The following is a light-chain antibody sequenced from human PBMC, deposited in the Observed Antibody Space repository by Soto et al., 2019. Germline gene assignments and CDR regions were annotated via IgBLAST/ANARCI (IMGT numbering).Light chain of an antibody. Sequence: EIVLTQSPVTLSLSPGERATLSCRASQSVSSYLAWYQQKPGQAPRLLIYDASNRATGIPDRFSGSGSGTDFTLTFSSLEPEDFAVYYCQQYSNWPITFGQGTRLENK. CDR3: QQYSNWPIT. V-gene: IGKV3-11*01. J-gene: IGKJ5*01. CDR1: QSVSSY. CDR2: DAS.